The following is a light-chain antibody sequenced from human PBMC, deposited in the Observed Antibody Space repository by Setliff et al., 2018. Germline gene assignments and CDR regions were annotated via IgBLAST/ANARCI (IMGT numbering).Light chain of an antibody. V-gene: IGKV3-15*01. CDR3: QQYDNWLRT. Sequence: EIEMTQFPATLSVSPGDRATLSCRASQSVSSNLAWYQQKPGQAPRLLIYGASTRATGIPARFSGSGSGTEFTLTISSLDSEDIAVYYCQQYDNWLRTFGQGTKV. CDR1: QSVSSN. J-gene: IGKJ1*01. CDR2: GAS.